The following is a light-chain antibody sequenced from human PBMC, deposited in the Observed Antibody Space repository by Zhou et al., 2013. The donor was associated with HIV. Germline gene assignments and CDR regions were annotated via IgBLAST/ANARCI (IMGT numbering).Light chain of an antibody. J-gene: IGKJ1*01. CDR3: QGYPPGSRT. CDR1: QDVSDF. CDR2: GAS. Sequence: DIQMTQSPSSLSASVGDRVTITCQASQDVSDFLAWYQQKPGNVPNVLIYGASTLQSGVSSRFSGSGSGTDFTLTISDLQPEDVGTFYCQGYPPGSRTFGPGTKVEI. V-gene: IGKV1-27*01.